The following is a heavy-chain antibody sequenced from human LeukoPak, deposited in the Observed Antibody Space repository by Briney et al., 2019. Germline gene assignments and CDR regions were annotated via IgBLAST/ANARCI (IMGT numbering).Heavy chain of an antibody. CDR1: GFTFSSYS. J-gene: IGHJ4*02. CDR3: ARVYCSGGSCSTGDYFDY. D-gene: IGHD2-15*01. V-gene: IGHV3-48*01. Sequence: PGGSLRLSCAASGFTFSSYSMNWVCQAPGKGLEWVSYISSSSSTIYYADSVKGRFTISRDNAKNSLYLQMNSLRAEDTAVYYCARVYCSGGSCSTGDYFDYWGQGTLVTVSS. CDR2: ISSSSSTI.